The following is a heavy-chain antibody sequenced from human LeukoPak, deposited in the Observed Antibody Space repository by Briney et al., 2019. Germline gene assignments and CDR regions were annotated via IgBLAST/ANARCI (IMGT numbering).Heavy chain of an antibody. CDR3: ATGLLWFGELSNQDAFDI. CDR1: GYTFTSYG. Sequence: GASVKVSCKASGYTFTSYGISWVRQAPGQGLEWMGWISAYNGNTNYAQKLQGRVTMTEDTSTDTAYMELSSLRSEDTAVYYCATGLLWFGELSNQDAFDIWGQGTMVTVSS. D-gene: IGHD3-10*01. CDR2: ISAYNGNT. V-gene: IGHV1-18*01. J-gene: IGHJ3*02.